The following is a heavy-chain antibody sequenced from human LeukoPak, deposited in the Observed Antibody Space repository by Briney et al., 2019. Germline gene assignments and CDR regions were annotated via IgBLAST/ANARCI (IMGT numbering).Heavy chain of an antibody. Sequence: SVKVSCKASGGTFSSYAISWVRQAPGQGLEWMGGIIPIFGTANYAQKFQGRVTITADESTSTAYMELSSLRSEDTAVYYCARGTIFGVVRSLEAFDIWGQGTMVTVSS. CDR1: GGTFSSYA. J-gene: IGHJ3*02. V-gene: IGHV1-69*13. CDR3: ARGTIFGVVRSLEAFDI. CDR2: IIPIFGTA. D-gene: IGHD3-3*01.